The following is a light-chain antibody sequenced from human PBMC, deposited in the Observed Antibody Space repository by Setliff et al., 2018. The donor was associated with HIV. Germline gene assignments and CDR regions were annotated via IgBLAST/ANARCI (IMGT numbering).Light chain of an antibody. CDR2: DVS. J-gene: IGLJ2*01. V-gene: IGLV2-14*03. CDR1: SSDVGTYNY. CDR3: SSYTTSSTL. Sequence: ALTQPASVSGSPGQSITISCTGTSSDVGTYNYVSWFQQHPGKAPKLMIYDVSNRPSGLSDRFSGSKSGNTASLTISGLQAEDEADYYCSSYTTSSTLFGGGTKVTVL.